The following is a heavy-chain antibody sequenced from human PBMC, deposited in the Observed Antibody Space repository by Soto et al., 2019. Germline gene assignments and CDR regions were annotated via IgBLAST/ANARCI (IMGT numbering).Heavy chain of an antibody. J-gene: IGHJ4*02. D-gene: IGHD5-12*01. V-gene: IGHV4-30-2*01. Sequence: SETLSLTCTLSGASITYGGYSRSWIRQPPGKDLEWLGYISHLESTFYNPSFQSRLTLSIDRSKNQFSLKLASMTAADTAVYYCARGGGYDPFDHCGQGTLVTVSS. CDR1: GASITYGGYS. CDR3: ARGGGYDPFDH. CDR2: ISHLEST.